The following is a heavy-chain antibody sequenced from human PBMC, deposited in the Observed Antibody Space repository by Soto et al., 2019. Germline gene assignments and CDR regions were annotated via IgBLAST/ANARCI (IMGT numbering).Heavy chain of an antibody. V-gene: IGHV4-59*01. CDR2: IYYSGST. J-gene: IGHJ4*02. Sequence: SETLSLTCTVSGGSISSYYWIWIRQPPGKGLEWIGYIYYSGSTNYNPSLKSRVTISVDTSKNQFSLKLSSVTAADTAVYYCASLDYGDYYFDYWGQGTLVTRLL. CDR1: GGSISSYY. CDR3: ASLDYGDYYFDY. D-gene: IGHD4-17*01.